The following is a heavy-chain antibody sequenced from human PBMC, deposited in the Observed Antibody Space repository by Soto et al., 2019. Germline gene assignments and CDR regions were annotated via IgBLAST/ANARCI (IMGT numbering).Heavy chain of an antibody. CDR2: IIPIFGTA. J-gene: IGHJ5*02. D-gene: IGHD2-15*01. CDR3: ARGGPGCSGVSWYSIRRLQNNWFDP. V-gene: IGHV1-69*01. Sequence: QVQLVQSGAEVKKPGSSVKVSCKASGGTFSSYAISWVRQAPGQGLEWMGGIIPIFGTANYAQKFQGRVTITADEPTSTAYMELSSLRSEDTAVYYCARGGPGCSGVSWYSIRRLQNNWFDPWGQGTLVTVSS. CDR1: GGTFSSYA.